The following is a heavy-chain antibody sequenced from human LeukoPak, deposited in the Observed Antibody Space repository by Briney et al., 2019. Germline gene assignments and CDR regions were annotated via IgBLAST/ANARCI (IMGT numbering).Heavy chain of an antibody. CDR3: AKDLSGSSGYYYVFDY. CDR1: GFTFSSYG. CDR2: ISYDGSNK. Sequence: RGSLRLSGAASGFTFSSYGMHWVRQAPGKGLEWVAVISYDGSNKYYADSVKGRFTISRDNSKNTLYLQMNSLRAEDTAVYYCAKDLSGSSGYYYVFDYWGQGTLVTVSS. D-gene: IGHD3-22*01. J-gene: IGHJ4*02. V-gene: IGHV3-30*18.